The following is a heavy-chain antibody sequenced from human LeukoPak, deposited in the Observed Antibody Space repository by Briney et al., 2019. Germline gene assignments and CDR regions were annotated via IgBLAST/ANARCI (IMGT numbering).Heavy chain of an antibody. CDR1: GGSISSYY. CDR3: ARTSTHWYFDL. V-gene: IGHV4-59*01. CDR2: IYYSGST. Sequence: PSETLSLTCTVSGGSISSYYWSWIRQPPGKGLEWIGSIYYSGSTNYNPSLKSRVTISVDTSKNQFSLKLSSVTAADTAVYYCARTSTHWYFDLWGRGTLVTVSS. J-gene: IGHJ2*01. D-gene: IGHD2/OR15-2a*01.